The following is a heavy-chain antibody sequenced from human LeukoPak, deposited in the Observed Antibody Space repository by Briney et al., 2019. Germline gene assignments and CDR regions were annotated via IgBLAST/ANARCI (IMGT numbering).Heavy chain of an antibody. J-gene: IGHJ4*02. D-gene: IGHD3-3*01. CDR3: TSPITIFGVVTKNY. CDR1: EFNLSGYT. V-gene: IGHV3-73*01. Sequence: GGSLRLSCAASEFNLSGYTIHWVRQASAKGLEWVGRIRTRANNYATTYAASVKGRFTISRDDSKNMVYLQMNSLKTEDTAVYYCTSPITIFGVVTKNYWGQGTLVTVLS. CDR2: IRTRANNYAT.